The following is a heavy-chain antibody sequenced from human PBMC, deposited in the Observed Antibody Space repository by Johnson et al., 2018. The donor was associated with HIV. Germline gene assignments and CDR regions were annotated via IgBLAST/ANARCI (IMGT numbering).Heavy chain of an antibody. V-gene: IGHV3-20*04. Sequence: VQLVESGGGLVQPGGSLRLSCAASGFTFSSYWMSWVRQAPGKGLEWVSGINWNGGSTGYADSVKGRFTISRDNAKNSLYLQMNSLRAEDTALYYCQGDSGSYHGNDAFDIWGRGTKVAVSS. CDR1: GFTFSSYW. CDR2: INWNGGST. J-gene: IGHJ3*02. CDR3: QGDSGSYHGNDAFDI. D-gene: IGHD1-26*01.